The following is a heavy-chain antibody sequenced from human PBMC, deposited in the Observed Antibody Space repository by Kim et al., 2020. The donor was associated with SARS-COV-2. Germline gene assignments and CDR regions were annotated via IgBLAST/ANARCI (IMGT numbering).Heavy chain of an antibody. J-gene: IGHJ5*02. Sequence: VNSVNGRFTISRDNAKNSLYLQMNSLRAEDTAVYYCARGLMVRGVSNWVDPWGQGTLVTVSS. V-gene: IGHV3-7*04. CDR3: ARGLMVRGVSNWVDP. D-gene: IGHD3-10*01.